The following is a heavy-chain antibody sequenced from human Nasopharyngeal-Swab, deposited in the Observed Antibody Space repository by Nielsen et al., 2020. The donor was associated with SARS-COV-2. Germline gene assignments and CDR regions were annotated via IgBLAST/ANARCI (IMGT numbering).Heavy chain of an antibody. Sequence: GGSLRLSCAASGFTFSSYAMSWVRQAPGKGLGWVSAISGSGGSTYYADSVKGRFTISRDNSKNTLYLQMNSLRAEDTAVYYCAKDGVYGSGSYSWFDPWGQGTLVTVSS. J-gene: IGHJ5*02. V-gene: IGHV3-23*01. CDR2: ISGSGGST. D-gene: IGHD3-10*01. CDR1: GFTFSSYA. CDR3: AKDGVYGSGSYSWFDP.